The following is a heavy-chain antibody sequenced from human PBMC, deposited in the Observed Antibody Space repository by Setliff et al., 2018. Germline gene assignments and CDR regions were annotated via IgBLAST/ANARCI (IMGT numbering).Heavy chain of an antibody. Sequence: SETLSLTCTVSSGSMNNNYWTWIRQPPGKRLEWIGYIYYSGTTNYNPSLKSRVTISVDTSKNQFSLKLSSVTAADTALYYCTVYNTSSSKDHYWGQGTPVTVSS. D-gene: IGHD1-20*01. CDR3: TVYNTSSSKDHY. V-gene: IGHV4-59*03. CDR1: SGSMNNNY. CDR2: IYYSGTT. J-gene: IGHJ4*02.